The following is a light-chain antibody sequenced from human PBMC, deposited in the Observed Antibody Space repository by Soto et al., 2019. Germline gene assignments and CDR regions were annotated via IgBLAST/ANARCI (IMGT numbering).Light chain of an antibody. Sequence: DIQMTQSPSTLSASVGDRVTITCRASQSIESWLAWYRQKPGKAPKLLLHKASSLQSGVPSRFTGSASGTEFTLTISSLQPDDFATYYCQQYNAWPLTFGGGTKVEIK. CDR2: KAS. CDR3: QQYNAWPLT. V-gene: IGKV1-5*03. CDR1: QSIESW. J-gene: IGKJ4*01.